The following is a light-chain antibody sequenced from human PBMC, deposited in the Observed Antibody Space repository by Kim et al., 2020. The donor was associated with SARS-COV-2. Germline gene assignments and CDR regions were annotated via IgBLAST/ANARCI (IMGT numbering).Light chain of an antibody. CDR2: KDS. V-gene: IGLV3-25*03. J-gene: IGLJ2*01. Sequence: PGQTARITCSGDALPKQYAYWYQQKPGQAPVLVIYKDSERPSGIPERFSGSSSGTTVTLNISGVQAEDEADYYCQSADSSGTYVVFGGGTQLTVL. CDR3: QSADSSGTYVV. CDR1: ALPKQY.